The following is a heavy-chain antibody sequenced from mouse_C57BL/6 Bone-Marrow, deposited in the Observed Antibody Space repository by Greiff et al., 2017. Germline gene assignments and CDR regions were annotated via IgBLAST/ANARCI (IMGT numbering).Heavy chain of an antibody. V-gene: IGHV1-55*01. Sequence: QVQLQQPGAELVKPGASVKMSCKASGYTFTSYWITWVKQRPGQGLEWIGDIYPGSGSTKYNEKFKGKATMTVDPSSSTAYMHLSSLTSEASAVYYCASVGGLDYWGQGTSVTVSS. CDR3: ASVGGLDY. CDR1: GYTFTSYW. CDR2: IYPGSGST. J-gene: IGHJ4*01.